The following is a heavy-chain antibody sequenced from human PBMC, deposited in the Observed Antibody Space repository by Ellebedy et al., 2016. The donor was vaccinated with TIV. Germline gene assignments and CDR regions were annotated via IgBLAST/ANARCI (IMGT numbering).Heavy chain of an antibody. J-gene: IGHJ4*02. CDR2: IKQDGSEK. Sequence: GESLKISCVDSGFSFSIYSMSWVRQAPGKGLEWVANIKQDGSEKFYVDSVKGRFPISRDNAKNSLYLQMNSLRAEDTAVYYCARVKGAYYGSSLDDWGQGTLVTVSS. CDR1: GFSFSIYS. D-gene: IGHD3-10*01. CDR3: ARVKGAYYGSSLDD. V-gene: IGHV3-7*03.